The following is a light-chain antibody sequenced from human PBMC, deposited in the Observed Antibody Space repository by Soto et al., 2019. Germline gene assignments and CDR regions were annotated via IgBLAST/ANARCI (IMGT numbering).Light chain of an antibody. Sequence: QSVLTQAASVSGSPGQSITISCTGTSSDVGSRNLVSWYQQYPGKAPKLIIFEASKRPSGVSNRFSGSKSGSTASLTISGLQAEDEADYYCCSHAGSSNYVFGTGTKVTVL. CDR1: SSDVGSRNL. CDR3: CSHAGSSNYV. V-gene: IGLV2-23*01. CDR2: EAS. J-gene: IGLJ1*01.